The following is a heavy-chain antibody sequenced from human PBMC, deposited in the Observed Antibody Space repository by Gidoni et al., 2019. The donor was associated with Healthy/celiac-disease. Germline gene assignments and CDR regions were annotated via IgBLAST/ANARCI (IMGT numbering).Heavy chain of an antibody. V-gene: IGHV4-34*01. Sequence: QVQLQQWGAGLLKPSETLSLTCAVDGGSFSGYYWRWIRQPPVTGLDWIGELNHSGSTHYNPSLKSRVTISVDTSKNQFSLKLSSVTAADTAVYYCARTTGDYVWGSYRYRAFDIWGQGTMVTVSS. D-gene: IGHD3-16*02. CDR3: ARTTGDYVWGSYRYRAFDI. J-gene: IGHJ3*02. CDR2: LNHSGST. CDR1: GGSFSGYY.